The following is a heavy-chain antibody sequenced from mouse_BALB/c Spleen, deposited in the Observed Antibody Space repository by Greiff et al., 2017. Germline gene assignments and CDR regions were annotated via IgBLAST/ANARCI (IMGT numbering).Heavy chain of an antibody. V-gene: IGHV5-17*02. D-gene: IGHD1-1*01. CDR3: ARDYGSSYWYFDV. Sequence: EVQLQQSGGGLVKPGGSLKLSCAASGFTFSSFGMHWVRQAPEKGLEWVAYISSGSSTIYYADTVKGRFTISRDNPKNTLFLQMTSLRSEDTAMYYCARDYGSSYWYFDVWGAGTTVTVSS. CDR1: GFTFSSFG. J-gene: IGHJ1*01. CDR2: ISSGSSTI.